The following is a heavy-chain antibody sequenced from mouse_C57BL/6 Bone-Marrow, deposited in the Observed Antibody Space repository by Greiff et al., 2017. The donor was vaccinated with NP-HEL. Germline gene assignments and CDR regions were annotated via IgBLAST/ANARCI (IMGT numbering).Heavy chain of an antibody. CDR1: GYTFTDYN. V-gene: IGHV1-22*01. CDR3: ARPATMITRWAMDY. Sequence: EVQLQQSGPELVKPGASVKMSCKASGYTFTDYNMHWVKQSHGKSLEWIGYINPNNGGTSYNQKFKGKATLTVNKSSSTAYMELRSLTSEDSAVYYCARPATMITRWAMDYWGQGTSVTVSS. CDR2: INPNNGGT. D-gene: IGHD2-4*01. J-gene: IGHJ4*01.